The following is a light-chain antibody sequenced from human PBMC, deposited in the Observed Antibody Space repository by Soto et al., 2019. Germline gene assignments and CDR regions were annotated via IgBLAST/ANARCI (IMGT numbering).Light chain of an antibody. V-gene: IGKV1-33*01. J-gene: IGKJ3*01. Sequence: DIQMTQSPSSLSASVGDRVTITCQASQDISNYLSWYQHKPGKAPKLLIYDASNLETGVPSRFSGSGSGTDFSFTISSLQPEDIATYYCQQYDTLQFTFGPGTKVHIK. CDR3: QQYDTLQFT. CDR1: QDISNY. CDR2: DAS.